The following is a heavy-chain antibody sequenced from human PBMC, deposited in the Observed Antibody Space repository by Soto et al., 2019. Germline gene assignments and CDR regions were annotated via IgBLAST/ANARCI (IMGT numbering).Heavy chain of an antibody. V-gene: IGHV3-48*01. CDR2: ISSSSSTT. Sequence: PGGSLRLSCAASGFTFSSYSINWVRQAPGKGLEWVSYISSSSSTTYYADSVRGRFTISRDNAKNSLYLQMNSLRAEDTAVYYCATETSYGGYAYWGRGTLVTVSS. CDR3: ATETSYGGYAY. D-gene: IGHD5-12*01. CDR1: GFTFSSYS. J-gene: IGHJ4*02.